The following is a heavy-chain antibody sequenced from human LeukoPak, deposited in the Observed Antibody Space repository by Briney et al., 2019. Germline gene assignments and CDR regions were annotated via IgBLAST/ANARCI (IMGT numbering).Heavy chain of an antibody. D-gene: IGHD3-22*01. V-gene: IGHV3-23*01. J-gene: IGHJ4*02. CDR2: ISGSGGST. Sequence: GGSLRVSCAASGFTFSSYAMSWVRQAPGNGLEWVSAISGSGGSTYYADSVKGRFTISRDNSKNTLYLQMNSLRAEDTAVYYCVTYDYYDSSGYYSSGDYWGQGTLVTVSS. CDR1: GFTFSSYA. CDR3: VTYDYYDSSGYYSSGDY.